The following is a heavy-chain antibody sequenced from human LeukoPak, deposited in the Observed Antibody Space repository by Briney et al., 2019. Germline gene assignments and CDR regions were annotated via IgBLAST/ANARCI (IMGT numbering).Heavy chain of an antibody. D-gene: IGHD2-2*01. J-gene: IGHJ4*02. CDR1: GFTFSNYP. CDR2: LSGSGGDT. Sequence: GSLRLSCVASGFTFSNYPMSWVRQAPGEGLEWVSTLSGSGGDTHYADSVMGRFTISRDNSKNTMYLQMDSLRAEDTAVYYCAKDLGYCTITSCYFDYWGQGTLVTVSS. CDR3: AKDLGYCTITSCYFDY. V-gene: IGHV3-23*01.